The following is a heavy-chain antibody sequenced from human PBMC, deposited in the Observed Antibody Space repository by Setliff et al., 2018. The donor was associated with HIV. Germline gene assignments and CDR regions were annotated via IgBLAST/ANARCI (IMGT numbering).Heavy chain of an antibody. Sequence: SETLSLTCDVSGFSISSRYYWGWIRQAPGKGLEWIGSIYLTGVTFYSPSLKSRASISVDTSKNQFSLKLTSLTAADTAVYYRARRGYYDTVGYWDYWGPGTLVTVSS. CDR1: GFSISSRYY. V-gene: IGHV4-38-2*01. D-gene: IGHD3-22*01. J-gene: IGHJ4*02. CDR3: ARRGYYDTVGYWDY. CDR2: IYLTGVT.